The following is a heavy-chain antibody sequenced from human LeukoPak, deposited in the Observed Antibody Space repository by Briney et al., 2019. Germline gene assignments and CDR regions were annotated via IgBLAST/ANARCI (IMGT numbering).Heavy chain of an antibody. Sequence: ASVKVSCKASGYTFTSYGISWVRQAPGQGLEWMGWISAYNGNTNYAQKLQGRVTMTTDTSTSTAYMELRSLRSDDTAVYYCARTERPPGLDAFDIWGQGTMVTVSS. CDR3: ARTERPPGLDAFDI. V-gene: IGHV1-18*01. J-gene: IGHJ3*02. D-gene: IGHD5-24*01. CDR2: ISAYNGNT. CDR1: GYTFTSYG.